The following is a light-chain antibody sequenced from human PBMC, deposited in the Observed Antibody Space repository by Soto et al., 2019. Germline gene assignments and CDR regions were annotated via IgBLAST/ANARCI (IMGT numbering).Light chain of an antibody. V-gene: IGKV1-16*01. CDR1: QDIGRS. CDR2: AAS. J-gene: IGKJ1*01. CDR3: QQYNSYPRT. Sequence: DLQMTQSPSSLSVSVGDRVTITCRASQDIGRSLGWFQQKPGKAPKSLIYAASTLQVGVPSRFSSSGSGTDFTLTISSLQPEDFATYYCQQYNSYPRTFGQGTKVEIK.